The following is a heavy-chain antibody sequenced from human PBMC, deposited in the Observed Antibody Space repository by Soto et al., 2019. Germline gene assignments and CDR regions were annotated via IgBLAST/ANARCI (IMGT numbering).Heavy chain of an antibody. CDR3: AREVVVPYSWFDP. CDR1: GFTFSSYW. D-gene: IGHD2-15*01. Sequence: GESLKISCAASGFTFSSYWMHWVRQAPGKGLVWVSRINSDGSSTSYADSVKGRFTISRDNAKNTLYLQMNSLRAEDTAVYYCAREVVVPYSWFDPWGQGTLVTVSS. V-gene: IGHV3-74*01. CDR2: INSDGSST. J-gene: IGHJ5*02.